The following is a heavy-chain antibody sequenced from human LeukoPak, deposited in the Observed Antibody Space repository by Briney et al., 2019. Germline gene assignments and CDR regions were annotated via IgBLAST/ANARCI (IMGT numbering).Heavy chain of an antibody. V-gene: IGHV4-30-2*01. D-gene: IGHD3-22*01. Sequence: SETLSLTCAVSGGSISSGGYSWSWIRQPPGKGLEWIGYIYHSGSTYYNPSLKSRVTISVDTSKNQFSLKLSSVTAADTAVYYCARDRIDSSGSYYIDYWGQGTLVTVSS. CDR3: ARDRIDSSGSYYIDY. CDR2: IYHSGST. CDR1: GGSISSGGYS. J-gene: IGHJ4*02.